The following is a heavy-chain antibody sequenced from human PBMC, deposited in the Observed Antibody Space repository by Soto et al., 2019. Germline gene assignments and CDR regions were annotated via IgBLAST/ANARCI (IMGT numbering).Heavy chain of an antibody. J-gene: IGHJ4*02. Sequence: PGGSLRLSCAASGFTFSSYGMHWVRQAPGKGLEWVAVIWYDGSNKYYADSVKGRFTISRDNSKNTLYLQMNSLRAEDTAVYYCARDPSIAALWYYFDYWGQGTLVTVSS. CDR2: IWYDGSNK. CDR1: GFTFSSYG. V-gene: IGHV3-33*01. D-gene: IGHD6-6*01. CDR3: ARDPSIAALWYYFDY.